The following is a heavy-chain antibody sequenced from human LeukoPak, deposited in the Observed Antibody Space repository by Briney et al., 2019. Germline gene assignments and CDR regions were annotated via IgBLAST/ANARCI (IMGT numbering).Heavy chain of an antibody. J-gene: IGHJ3*02. CDR2: ISWSSGSI. D-gene: IGHD2-2*02. CDR3: AKDTCSSTSCYTTAFDI. V-gene: IGHV3-9*03. CDR1: GFTFDDYA. Sequence: GGSLRLSCAAYGFTFDDYAMHWVRHAPGKGLEGVSGISWSSGSIGYGESVKGRFTISRDNAKNSLYMQMNSLRAEDMALYYCAKDTCSSTSCYTTAFDIWGQGTMVTVSS.